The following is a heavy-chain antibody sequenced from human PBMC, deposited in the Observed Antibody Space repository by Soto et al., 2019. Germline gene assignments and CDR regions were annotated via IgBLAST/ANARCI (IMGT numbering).Heavy chain of an antibody. Sequence: GGSLRLSCAASGFTFSSYAMHWVRQAPGKWLEWVAVIWYDGSNKYYADSVKGRFTISRDNSKNTLYLQMNSLRAEDTAVYYCARDNPRQFNAFDIWGQGXMVTV. CDR3: ARDNPRQFNAFDI. J-gene: IGHJ3*02. CDR1: GFTFSSYA. CDR2: IWYDGSNK. D-gene: IGHD4-4*01. V-gene: IGHV3-33*08.